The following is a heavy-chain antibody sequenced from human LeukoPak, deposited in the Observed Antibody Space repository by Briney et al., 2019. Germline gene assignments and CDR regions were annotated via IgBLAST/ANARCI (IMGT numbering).Heavy chain of an antibody. CDR2: IIPIFGTA. J-gene: IGHJ4*02. CDR3: ARDRRPIDYYGSGSYFDY. CDR1: GGTFSSYA. Sequence: SVKVSCKASGGTFSSYAISWVRQAPGQGLEWMGGIIPIFGTANYAQKFQGRVTITADESTSTAYMELSSLRSEDTAVYYCARDRRPIDYYGSGSYFDYWGQGTLVTVSS. V-gene: IGHV1-69*13. D-gene: IGHD3-10*01.